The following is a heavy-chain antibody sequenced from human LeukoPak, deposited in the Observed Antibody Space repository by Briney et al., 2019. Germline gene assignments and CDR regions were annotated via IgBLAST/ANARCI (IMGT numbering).Heavy chain of an antibody. V-gene: IGHV3-11*03. CDR3: ARVYGSGSYSVY. J-gene: IGHJ4*02. CDR1: GFPFSDYY. Sequence: GGSLRLSCAASGFPFSDYYMSWIRQAPGKGLEWVSYISSSSSYTNYADSVKGRFTISRDNAKNSLYLQMNSLRAEDTAVYYCARVYGSGSYSVYWGQGTLVTVSS. CDR2: ISSSSSYT. D-gene: IGHD3-10*01.